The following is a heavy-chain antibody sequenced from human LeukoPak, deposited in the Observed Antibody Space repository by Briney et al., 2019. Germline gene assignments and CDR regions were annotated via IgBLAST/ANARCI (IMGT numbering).Heavy chain of an antibody. CDR2: IRYDGTNK. CDR1: GFTFSSYW. J-gene: IGHJ4*02. V-gene: IGHV3-30*02. D-gene: IGHD3-9*01. CDR3: AKIYDILPRCPEW. Sequence: GGSLRLSCAASGFTFSSYWMHWVRQAPGKGLEWVAFIRYDGTNKYYADSVKGRFTISRDNSKNTLYLQMNSLRAEDTAVYFCAKIYDILPRCPEWWGQGTLVTVSS.